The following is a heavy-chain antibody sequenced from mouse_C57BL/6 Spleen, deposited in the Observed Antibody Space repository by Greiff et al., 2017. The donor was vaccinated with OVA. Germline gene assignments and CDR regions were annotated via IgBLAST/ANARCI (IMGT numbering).Heavy chain of an antibody. CDR1: GYTFTDYE. Sequence: VQLVESGAELVRPGASVTLSCKASGYTFTDYEMHWVKQTPVHGLEWIGAIDPETGGTAYNQKFKGKAILTADKSSSTAYMELRSLTSEDSAVYYCTRRGWLPYWYFDVWGTGTTVTVSS. CDR3: TRRGWLPYWYFDV. V-gene: IGHV1-15*01. D-gene: IGHD2-3*01. CDR2: IDPETGGT. J-gene: IGHJ1*03.